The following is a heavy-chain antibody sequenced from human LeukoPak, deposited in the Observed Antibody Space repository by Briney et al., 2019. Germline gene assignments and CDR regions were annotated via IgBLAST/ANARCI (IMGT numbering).Heavy chain of an antibody. CDR1: GFTFDDYA. Sequence: GRSLRLSCAASGFTFDDYAMHWVRQAPGKGLEWVSGISWNSGSIGYADSVKGRFTISRDNAKNSLYLQMNSLRAEDTALYYCAKGIGPPYCSSTSCYPLDYYGMDVWGQGTAVTVSS. J-gene: IGHJ6*02. D-gene: IGHD2-2*01. CDR3: AKGIGPPYCSSTSCYPLDYYGMDV. CDR2: ISWNSGSI. V-gene: IGHV3-9*01.